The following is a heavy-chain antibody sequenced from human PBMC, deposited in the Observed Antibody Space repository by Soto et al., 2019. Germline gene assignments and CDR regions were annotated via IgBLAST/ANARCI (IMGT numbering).Heavy chain of an antibody. CDR3: ARIRGYWYGLDV. V-gene: IGHV3-23*01. CDR2: ITGTGGNT. CDR1: GFPLITYG. Sequence: TWGSLRLSCAASGFPLITYGMTFFRHSPLKWLEWVSAITGTGGNTYYVDSVKGRSTSSRDNSKNMLYLQVNSLRVEDTAVYYCARIRGYWYGLDVWGQGTTVTVSS. J-gene: IGHJ6*02.